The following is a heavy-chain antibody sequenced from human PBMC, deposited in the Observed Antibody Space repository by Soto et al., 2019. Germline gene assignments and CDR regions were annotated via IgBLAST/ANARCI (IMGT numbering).Heavy chain of an antibody. CDR2: IYPGDSDT. V-gene: IGHV5-51*01. Sequence: GESLKISCKGSGYSFVSYWIAWVRQMPGKGLEWMGSIYPGDSDTTYSPSIQGQVTISTDKSSTTVYLQWNTLKASDTAMYYCAKTDGYEVEYWGQGTQVTVSS. D-gene: IGHD5-18*01. CDR3: AKTDGYEVEY. CDR1: GYSFVSYW. J-gene: IGHJ4*02.